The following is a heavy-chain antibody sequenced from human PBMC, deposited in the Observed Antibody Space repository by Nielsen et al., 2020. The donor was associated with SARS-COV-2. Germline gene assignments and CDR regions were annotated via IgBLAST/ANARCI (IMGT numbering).Heavy chain of an antibody. CDR3: AARLNYGSGRALGY. CDR2: IYYSGST. CDR1: GASVSRGAYY. V-gene: IGHV4-30-4*01. J-gene: IGHJ4*02. Sequence: LSLTCTVSGASVSRGAYYWHRVRQPPGKGLEWIGFIYYSGSTKYNPSLKSRLTISLDTSRNQCSLRLNSVTAADTAMYYCAARLNYGSGRALGYWGQGTLVTVSS. D-gene: IGHD3-10*01.